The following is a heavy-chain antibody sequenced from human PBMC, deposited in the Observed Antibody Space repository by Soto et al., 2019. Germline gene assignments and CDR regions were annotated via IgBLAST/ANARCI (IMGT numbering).Heavy chain of an antibody. CDR3: VRTKVRGGYYYNGMDV. V-gene: IGHV1-18*01. D-gene: IGHD3-10*01. J-gene: IGHJ6*02. Sequence: QVQLVQSGAEVKKPGASVKVSCKASGYTFSNYGISWVRQAPGQGLEWMGWISAYNGNTNYAQMLQGRGTMTTDTSTSPAYMELRSLRSDDTAVYYCVRTKVRGGYYYNGMDVWGQGTTVTVSS. CDR1: GYTFSNYG. CDR2: ISAYNGNT.